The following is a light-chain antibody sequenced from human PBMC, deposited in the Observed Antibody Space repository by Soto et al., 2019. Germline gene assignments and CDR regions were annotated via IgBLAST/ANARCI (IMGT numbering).Light chain of an antibody. CDR1: SNDIGTYDY. J-gene: IGLJ1*01. V-gene: IGLV2-14*03. CDR2: DVS. CDR3: CSYTGISTLYV. Sequence: QSVLTQPASVSGSPGQSITISCTGTSNDIGTYDYVSWYQQHPGKVPKLMIFDVSNRPSGVSNRFSGSKSGNTASLTISGLQAEDEADYYCCSYTGISTLYVFGSGTKATVL.